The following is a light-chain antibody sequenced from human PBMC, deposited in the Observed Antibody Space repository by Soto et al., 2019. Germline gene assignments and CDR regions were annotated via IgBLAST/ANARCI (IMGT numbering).Light chain of an antibody. Sequence: DIQMTQSPSSMSASVGDRVTISCRASQGIGNYLAWFQQKPGKIPKLLIYGASALQPGVPSRFSVSGYGTDFTLTISSLQPEDIATYYCQKYNTATLTFGGGTKVDIK. CDR2: GAS. CDR1: QGIGNY. V-gene: IGKV1-27*01. CDR3: QKYNTATLT. J-gene: IGKJ4*01.